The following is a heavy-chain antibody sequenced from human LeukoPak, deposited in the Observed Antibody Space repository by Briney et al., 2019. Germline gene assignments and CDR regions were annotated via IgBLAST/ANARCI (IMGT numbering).Heavy chain of an antibody. V-gene: IGHV1-18*01. Sequence: ASVKVSCKASGYTFTSYGISWVRQAPGQGLEWMGWISAYNGNTNYAQKLQGRVTMTTDTSTSTAYMELRSLRSDDTAVYYCASSSYDSSGYSLDFDLWGRGTLVTVSS. CDR1: GYTFTSYG. D-gene: IGHD3-22*01. CDR2: ISAYNGNT. J-gene: IGHJ2*01. CDR3: ASSSYDSSGYSLDFDL.